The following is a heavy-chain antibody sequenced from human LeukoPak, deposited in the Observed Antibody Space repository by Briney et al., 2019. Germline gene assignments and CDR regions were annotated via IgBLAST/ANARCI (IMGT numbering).Heavy chain of an antibody. CDR1: GFTFSSYS. D-gene: IGHD1-20*01. CDR2: ISSSSSYI. V-gene: IGHV3-21*01. J-gene: IGHJ4*02. CDR3: VRDHPHNWTHLDY. Sequence: GGSLRLSCAASGFTFSSYSMNWVRQAPGKGLEWVSSISSSSSYIYYADSVKGRFTISRDNAENSLYLQMNSLRAEDTAVYYCVRDHPHNWTHLDYWGQGTLVTVSS.